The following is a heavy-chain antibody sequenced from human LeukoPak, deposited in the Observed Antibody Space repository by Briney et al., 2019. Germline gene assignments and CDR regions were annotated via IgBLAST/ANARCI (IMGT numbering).Heavy chain of an antibody. Sequence: GGSLRLSCAASGFTFSSYSMNWGRQAPGKGLEWVSSISSSSSYIYYADSVKGRFTISRDNAKNSLYLQMNSLRAEDTAVYYCARAIHYGSGSYYFSYWGQGTLVTVSS. CDR2: ISSSSSYI. CDR3: ARAIHYGSGSYYFSY. V-gene: IGHV3-21*01. D-gene: IGHD3-10*01. CDR1: GFTFSSYS. J-gene: IGHJ4*02.